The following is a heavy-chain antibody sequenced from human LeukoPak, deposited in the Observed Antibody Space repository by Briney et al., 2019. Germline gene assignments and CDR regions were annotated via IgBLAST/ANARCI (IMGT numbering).Heavy chain of an antibody. CDR2: IYTSGST. V-gene: IGHV4-4*07. D-gene: IGHD6-13*01. Sequence: PSETLSLTCTVSGGSISSYYWSWIRQPAGKGLEWIGRIYTSGSTNYNPSLKSRVTMSVDTSKNQFSLKLSSVTAADTAVYYCARENREAAAGKFDYWGQGTLVTVSS. CDR3: ARENREAAAGKFDY. CDR1: GGSISSYY. J-gene: IGHJ4*02.